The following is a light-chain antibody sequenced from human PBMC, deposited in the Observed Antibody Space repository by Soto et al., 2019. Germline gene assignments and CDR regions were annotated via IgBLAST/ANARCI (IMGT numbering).Light chain of an antibody. CDR2: DVS. CDR3: SSYTSSSTLVV. J-gene: IGLJ1*01. Sequence: QSALTQPASVSGSPGQSITISCTGTSSDVGGYNYVTWSQQHPGKAPKLMIYDVSNRPPGVSNRFSGSKSGNPASLTISGLQAEGEADYYCSSYTSSSTLVVFGTGTKLTVL. V-gene: IGLV2-14*01. CDR1: SSDVGGYNY.